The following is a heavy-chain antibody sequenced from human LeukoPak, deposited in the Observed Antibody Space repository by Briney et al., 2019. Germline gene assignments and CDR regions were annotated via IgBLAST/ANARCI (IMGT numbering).Heavy chain of an antibody. CDR2: IYHSGST. J-gene: IGHJ4*02. CDR1: DYSISSGVY. D-gene: IGHD5-18*01. CDR3: ARAMYSYGYFDQ. V-gene: IGHV4-38-2*01. Sequence: SETLSLTCAVSDYSISSGVYWGWIRQPPGKGLEWIGSIYHSGSTYYNPSLKSRVTISVDTSKNQFSLKLSSVTAADTAVYYCARAMYSYGYFDQWGQGTLVTVSS.